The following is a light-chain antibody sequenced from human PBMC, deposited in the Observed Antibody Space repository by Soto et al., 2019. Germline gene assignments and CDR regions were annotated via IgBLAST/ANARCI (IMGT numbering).Light chain of an antibody. J-gene: IGLJ3*02. CDR1: TGAVTSGYF. CDR2: STS. V-gene: IGLV7-43*01. CDR3: LLYYGGAQPWV. Sequence: QTVVTQEPSLTVSPGGTVTLTCASSTGAVTSGYFPNWFQQKPGQAPRPLIYSTSNKHSWTPARFSGSLLGDKAALTLSGVQPEDEADYYCLLYYGGAQPWVFGGGTKVTVL.